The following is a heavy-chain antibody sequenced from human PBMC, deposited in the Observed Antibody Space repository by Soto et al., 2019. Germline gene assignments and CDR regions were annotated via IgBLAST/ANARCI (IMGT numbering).Heavy chain of an antibody. D-gene: IGHD5-12*01. CDR3: ARGARGLYFMDV. CDR1: GFTFSDYW. Sequence: EVQVVESGGGLVQPGGSLRLSCAASGFTFSDYWMHCVRQAPGKGLVWVSRIKGDLITTNYADSVKGRFTISRDNARNTVSLQIDSLREEDTAVYYCARGARGLYFMDVWGKGTTVTVSS. CDR2: IKGDLITT. V-gene: IGHV3-74*01. J-gene: IGHJ6*03.